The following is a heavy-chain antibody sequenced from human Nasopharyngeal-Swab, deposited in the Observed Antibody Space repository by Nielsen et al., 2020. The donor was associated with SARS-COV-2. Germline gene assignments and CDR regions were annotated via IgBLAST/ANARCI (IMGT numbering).Heavy chain of an antibody. D-gene: IGHD7-27*01. CDR3: ARGVTGVTYVFDY. J-gene: IGHJ4*02. Sequence: SVKVSCKASGGTFSSYAISWLRQAPGQGLEWMGGIIPIFGTANYAQKFQGRVTITADESTSTAYMELSSLRSEDTAVYYCARGVTGVTYVFDYWGQGTLVTVSS. CDR1: GGTFSSYA. CDR2: IIPIFGTA. V-gene: IGHV1-69*13.